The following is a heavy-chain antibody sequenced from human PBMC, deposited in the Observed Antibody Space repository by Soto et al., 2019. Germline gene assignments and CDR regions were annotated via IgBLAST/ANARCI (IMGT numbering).Heavy chain of an antibody. J-gene: IGHJ4*02. V-gene: IGHV3-33*01. D-gene: IGHD6-19*01. CDR1: GFSFGSYG. CDR3: ARDITGIEVGGARI. Sequence: QVQLVESGGGVVQPGRSLRLSCTASGFSFGSYGMHWVRQAPGKGLEWVAAIWHDGTNKYYGDSVKGRSTISRDNSKNTMYLQMNSLRAEDTAVYYCARDITGIEVGGARIWGQGTLVTVSS. CDR2: IWHDGTNK.